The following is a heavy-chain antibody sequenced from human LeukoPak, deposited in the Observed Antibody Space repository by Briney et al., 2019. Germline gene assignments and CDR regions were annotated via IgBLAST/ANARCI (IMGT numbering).Heavy chain of an antibody. D-gene: IGHD4-17*01. J-gene: IGHJ4*02. CDR3: ARFTVTGDFDY. CDR1: TXXXXX. Sequence: TXXXXXISXVRQAPGQGLEWMGGIIPIFGTANYAQKFQGRVTITADESTSTAYMELSSLRSEDTAVYYCARFTVTGDFDYWGQGTLVTVSS. V-gene: IGHV1-69*01. CDR2: IIPIFGTA.